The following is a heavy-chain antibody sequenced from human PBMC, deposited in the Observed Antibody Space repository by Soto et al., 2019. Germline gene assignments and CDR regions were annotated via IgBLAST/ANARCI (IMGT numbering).Heavy chain of an antibody. Sequence: EVQLVESGGGLVQPGGSLRLSCAASGFTFSSYSMNWVRQAPGKGLEWVSYISSSSSTIYYADSVKGRFTISRDNAKNSLYLQMNSLRAEDTAVYYCARDWRIQLWSRERYYYYYMDVWGKGTTVTVSS. D-gene: IGHD5-18*01. J-gene: IGHJ6*03. CDR2: ISSSSSTI. CDR3: ARDWRIQLWSRERYYYYYMDV. V-gene: IGHV3-48*01. CDR1: GFTFSSYS.